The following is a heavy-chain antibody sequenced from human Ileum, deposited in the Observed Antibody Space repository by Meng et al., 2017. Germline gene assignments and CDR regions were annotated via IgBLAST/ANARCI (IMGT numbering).Heavy chain of an antibody. CDR3: TREDIPADGPLDY. V-gene: IGHV3-48*03. J-gene: IGHJ4*02. CDR1: GFTFSSYE. Sequence: AGSLSLSCAASGFTFSSYEINWVRQAPGKGLEWVAYIISSSAYIHYADSVNGRFTNSRDKHKHSEYLQMNSLRVDDTAVYNCTREDIPADGPLDYWGQGILVTVSS. D-gene: IGHD6-13*01. CDR2: IISSSAYI.